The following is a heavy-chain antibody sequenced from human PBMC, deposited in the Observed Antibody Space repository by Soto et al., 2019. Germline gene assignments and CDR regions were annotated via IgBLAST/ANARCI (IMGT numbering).Heavy chain of an antibody. CDR2: IKPDGSVK. D-gene: IGHD3-10*01. J-gene: IGHJ4*02. CDR1: GFIFSTYW. V-gene: IGHV3-7*01. CDR3: ARDPVRGDDYNFDY. Sequence: PGRSLRLSCAASGFIFSTYWMTWVRQAPGKGLEWVANIKPDGSVKNYVDSVKGRFTISRDNAENSLYLQMNSLRAEDTAVYYCARDPVRGDDYNFDYWGQGTLVTVSS.